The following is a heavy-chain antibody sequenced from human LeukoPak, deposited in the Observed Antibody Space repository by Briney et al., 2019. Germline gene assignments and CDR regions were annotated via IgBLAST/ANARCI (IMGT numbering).Heavy chain of an antibody. CDR2: ISSSSTYI. J-gene: IGHJ4*02. V-gene: IGHV3-21*01. Sequence: GGSMRLSCAASGFTFSTYSMNWVRQAPGKGLEWVSSISSSSTYIYYADSVKGRFTISRDNAKNSLYLQMNSLRVEDTAVYYCARKPPPTGFDYWGQGTLVTVSS. CDR1: GFTFSTYS. CDR3: ARKPPPTGFDY.